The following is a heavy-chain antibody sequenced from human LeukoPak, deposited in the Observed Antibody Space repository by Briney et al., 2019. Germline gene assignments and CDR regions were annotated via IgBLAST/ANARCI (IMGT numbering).Heavy chain of an antibody. CDR3: TRHPSWGSPNFDY. CDR1: GFTSGDYA. V-gene: IGHV3-49*04. D-gene: IGHD3-16*01. J-gene: IGHJ4*02. CDR2: IRRKGYGGTT. Sequence: GGSLRLSCTASGFTSGDYAMSWARHARGGGLEWLGFIRRKGYGGTTEYAASVNGRFTISREDSKRIAYLQMNSLKTEDTAVYYCTRHPSWGSPNFDYWGQGTLVTVSA.